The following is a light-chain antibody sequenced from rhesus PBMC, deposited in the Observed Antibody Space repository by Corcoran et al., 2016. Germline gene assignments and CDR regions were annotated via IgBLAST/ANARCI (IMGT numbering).Light chain of an antibody. V-gene: IGKV3S9*01. Sequence: EIVMTQSPATLSLSPGERATLSCRASQSVATWVAWYQQKPDQAPRLLIYDISRRATGIPDRFRGSGSGTDFTLTISSLEPEDFAIYYCQQYNKWPLTFGGGTKVEI. CDR1: QSVATW. J-gene: IGKJ4*01. CDR2: DIS. CDR3: QQYNKWPLT.